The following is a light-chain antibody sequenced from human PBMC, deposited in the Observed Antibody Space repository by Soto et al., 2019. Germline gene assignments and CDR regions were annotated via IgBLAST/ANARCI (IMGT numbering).Light chain of an antibody. CDR2: YVD. CDR1: SRDVGAYDY. V-gene: IGLV2-14*03. CDR3: SSYTTNSTWV. Sequence: QSALTQPASVSGSPGQSITISCTGTSRDVGAYDYVSWYLQYPDKAPQLLIYYVDHRPSGVSSRFSGSKSGNTASLTISGLQAEDEGDYYCSSYTTNSTWVFGGGTKLTVL. J-gene: IGLJ3*02.